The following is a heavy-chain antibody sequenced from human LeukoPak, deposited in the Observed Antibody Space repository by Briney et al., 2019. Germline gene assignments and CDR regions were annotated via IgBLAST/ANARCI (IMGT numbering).Heavy chain of an antibody. Sequence: SETLSLTCAVSGGSVTTYHWTWIRQPPGKGLEWIGHIHYSGGADYNPSLESRVSMSLDTSKNQFSLKLSSVTAVDTAVYYCASYNWNDRHAFDIWGQGTMVTVSS. V-gene: IGHV4-59*04. D-gene: IGHD1-20*01. J-gene: IGHJ3*02. CDR3: ASYNWNDRHAFDI. CDR1: GGSVTTYH. CDR2: IHYSGGA.